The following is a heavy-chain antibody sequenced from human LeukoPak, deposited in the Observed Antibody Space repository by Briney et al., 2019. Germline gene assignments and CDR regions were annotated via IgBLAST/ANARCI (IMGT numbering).Heavy chain of an antibody. CDR2: MNPNSGNT. CDR3: ARRVGSGWPVQH. V-gene: IGHV1-8*01. CDR1: GYTFSSYD. J-gene: IGHJ1*01. Sequence: GASVKVSCKASGYTFSSYDINWVRQATGQGLKWMGWMNPNSGNTGYAQKFQGRLNMTRNTSIDTAYMELSSLRSDDTAVYYCARRVGSGWPVQHWGQGTLVTVSS. D-gene: IGHD6-19*01.